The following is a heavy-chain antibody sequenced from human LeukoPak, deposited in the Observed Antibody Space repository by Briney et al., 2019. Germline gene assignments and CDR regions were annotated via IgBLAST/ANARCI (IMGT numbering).Heavy chain of an antibody. V-gene: IGHV1-2*02. CDR1: GYTFTGYY. CDR2: INPNSGGT. D-gene: IGHD3-9*01. CDR3: ARNILTGCYFGWFDP. Sequence: EASVKVSCKASGYTFTGYYMHWVRQAPGQGLEWMGWINPNSGGTNYAQKFQGRVTMTRDTSISTAYMELSRLRSDDTAVYYCARNILTGCYFGWFDPWGQGTLVTVSS. J-gene: IGHJ5*02.